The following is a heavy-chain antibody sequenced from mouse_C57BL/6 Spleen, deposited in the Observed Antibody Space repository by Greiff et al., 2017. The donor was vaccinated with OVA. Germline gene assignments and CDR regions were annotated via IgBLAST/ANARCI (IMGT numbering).Heavy chain of an antibody. CDR3: ARDYYGSRDY. CDR1: GYTFTSYT. Sequence: VQLQQSGAELARPGASVKMSCKASGYTFTSYTMHWVKQRPGQGLEWIGYINPSSGYTKYNQKFKDKATLTADKSSSTAYMRLSSLTSEDSAVYYCARDYYGSRDYWGQGTTLTVSA. V-gene: IGHV1-4*01. D-gene: IGHD1-1*01. CDR2: INPSSGYT. J-gene: IGHJ2*01.